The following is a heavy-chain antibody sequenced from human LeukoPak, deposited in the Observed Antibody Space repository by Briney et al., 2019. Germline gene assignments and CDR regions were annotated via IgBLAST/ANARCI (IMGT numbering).Heavy chain of an antibody. CDR1: GGSISSSSYY. V-gene: IGHV4-39*07. CDR2: IYYSGST. D-gene: IGHD2-15*01. Sequence: PSETLSLTCTVSGGSISSSSYYWGWIRQPPGKGLEWIGSIYYSGSTYYNPSLKSRVTISVDTSKNQFSLKLSSVTAADTAVYYCARRAHCSGGSCYSLESHAFDIWGQGTMVTVSS. CDR3: ARRAHCSGGSCYSLESHAFDI. J-gene: IGHJ3*02.